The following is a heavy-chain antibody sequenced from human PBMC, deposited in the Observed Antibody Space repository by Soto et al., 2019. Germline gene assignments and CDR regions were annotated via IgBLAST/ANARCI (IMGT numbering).Heavy chain of an antibody. D-gene: IGHD2-15*01. CDR3: ARVLVASTRYYGMDV. CDR1: GGTFSSYA. Sequence: SVKGSCKASGGTFSSYAISWVRQAPGQGLEWMGGIIPIFGTANYAQKFQGRVTITADKSTSTAYMELSSLRSEDTAVYYCARVLVASTRYYGMDVWGQGTTVTVSS. J-gene: IGHJ6*02. V-gene: IGHV1-69*06. CDR2: IIPIFGTA.